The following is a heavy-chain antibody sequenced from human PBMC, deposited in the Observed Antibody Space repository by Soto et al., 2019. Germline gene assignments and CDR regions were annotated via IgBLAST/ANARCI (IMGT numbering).Heavy chain of an antibody. Sequence: ETLSLTCTVSVGSISSYYWSWIRQPPGPGLEWIGYIYYSGSTNYNPSLKSRVTMTTDTSTSTAYMELRSLRSDDTAVYYCARGFGELWTPHYYGMDVWGQGTTVTVSS. CDR2: IYYSGST. J-gene: IGHJ6*02. D-gene: IGHD3-10*01. CDR1: VGSISSYY. V-gene: IGHV4-59*01. CDR3: ARGFGELWTPHYYGMDV.